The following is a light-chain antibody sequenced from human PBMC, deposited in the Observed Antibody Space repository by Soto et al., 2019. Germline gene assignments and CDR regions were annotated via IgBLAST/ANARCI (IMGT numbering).Light chain of an antibody. CDR2: GAS. CDR1: QNVNIN. Sequence: EIMLTQSPATLSVSPGERVTLSCRASQNVNINLAWYQHKPGQAPRLLLYGASNRATDIPVKFTGSGSGKEFTLTISSLQSEDFAVYYCQQYNDWPRTFGQGTKVEI. J-gene: IGKJ1*01. CDR3: QQYNDWPRT. V-gene: IGKV3-15*01.